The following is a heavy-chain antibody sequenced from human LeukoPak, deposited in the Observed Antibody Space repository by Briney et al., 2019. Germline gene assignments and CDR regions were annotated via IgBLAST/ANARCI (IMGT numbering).Heavy chain of an antibody. CDR3: AKASIWGSYRFAY. Sequence: PGGSLRLSCAASGFTFSSYWMSWVRQAPGKGLEWVSAISGSGGSTYYADSVKGRFTISRDNSKNTLYLQMNSLRAEDTAVYYCAKASIWGSYRFAYWGQGTLVTVSS. D-gene: IGHD3-16*02. V-gene: IGHV3-23*01. J-gene: IGHJ4*02. CDR2: ISGSGGST. CDR1: GFTFSSYW.